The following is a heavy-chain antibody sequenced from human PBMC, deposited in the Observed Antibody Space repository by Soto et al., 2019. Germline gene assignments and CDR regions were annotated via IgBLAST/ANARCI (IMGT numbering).Heavy chain of an antibody. V-gene: IGHV3-9*01. CDR2: ITWDSDDI. CDR1: GFTFGDYA. CDR3: ARDILVVAGEYYFDY. J-gene: IGHJ4*02. D-gene: IGHD2-15*01. Sequence: EVQLVEAGGGLVQPGRSLRLSCAASGFTFGDYAMHWVRQAPGKGLEWVSGITWDSDDIGYADSVKGRFTVSRDNAKNSLYLQMNSLRPEDTAWYVCARDILVVAGEYYFDYWGQGTLVTVSS.